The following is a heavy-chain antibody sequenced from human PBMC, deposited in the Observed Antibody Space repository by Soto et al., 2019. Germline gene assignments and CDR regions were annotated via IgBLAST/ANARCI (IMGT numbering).Heavy chain of an antibody. V-gene: IGHV1-18*01. CDR2: ISAYNGNT. CDR1: GYTFTSYG. J-gene: IGHJ5*02. D-gene: IGHD2-15*01. CDR3: ARSKVVAANNWFDP. Sequence: ASVKVSCKASGYTFTSYGISWVRQAPGQGLEWMGWISAYNGNTNYAQKLQGRVTMTTGTSTSTAYMELRSLRSDDTAVYYCARSKVVAANNWFDPWGQGTLVTVSS.